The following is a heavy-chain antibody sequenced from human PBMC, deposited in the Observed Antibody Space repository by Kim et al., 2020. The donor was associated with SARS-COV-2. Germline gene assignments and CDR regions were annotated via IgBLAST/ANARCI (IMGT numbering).Heavy chain of an antibody. CDR1: GYTFTGYY. J-gene: IGHJ5*02. CDR2: INPNSGGT. Sequence: ASVKVSCKASGYTFTGYYMHWVRQAPGQGLEWMGRINPNSGGTNYAQKFQGRVTMTRDTSISTAYMELSRLRSDDTAVYYCARERYYYGSRDNWFDPWGQGTLVTVSS. V-gene: IGHV1-2*06. CDR3: ARERYYYGSRDNWFDP. D-gene: IGHD3-10*01.